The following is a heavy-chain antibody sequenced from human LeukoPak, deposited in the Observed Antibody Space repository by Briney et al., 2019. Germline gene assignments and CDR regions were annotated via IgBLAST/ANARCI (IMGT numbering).Heavy chain of an antibody. D-gene: IGHD6-19*01. CDR2: IIPMFGIA. Sequence: SVKVSCKASTYTFIDYYMHWVRQAPGQGLEWMGGIIPMFGIANYAQKFQGRVTITADESTSTAYMELSSLRSEDTAVYYCARDRPYTGGWRGFDYWGQGTLVTVSS. CDR1: TYTFIDYY. J-gene: IGHJ4*02. CDR3: ARDRPYTGGWRGFDY. V-gene: IGHV1-69*13.